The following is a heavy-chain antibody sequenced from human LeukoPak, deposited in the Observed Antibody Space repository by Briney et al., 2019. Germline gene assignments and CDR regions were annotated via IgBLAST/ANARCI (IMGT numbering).Heavy chain of an antibody. Sequence: PSETLSLTCAVSGGSISSSNWWSWVRQPPGKGLEWIGEIYHSGSTNYNPSLKSRVTISVDKSKNQFSLKLSSVTAADTAVYYCARVMGYYDSSGYYYSSDAFDIWGQGTMVTVSS. J-gene: IGHJ3*02. D-gene: IGHD3-22*01. V-gene: IGHV4-4*02. CDR3: ARVMGYYDSSGYYYSSDAFDI. CDR2: IYHSGST. CDR1: GGSISSSNW.